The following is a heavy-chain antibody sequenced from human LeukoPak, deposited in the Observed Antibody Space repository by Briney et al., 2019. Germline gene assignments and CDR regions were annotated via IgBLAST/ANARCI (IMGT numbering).Heavy chain of an antibody. D-gene: IGHD3-10*01. CDR2: IKQDGSEK. CDR1: GFTFSRYW. CDR3: ARYALITSSRWLDP. Sequence: PGGSLRLSCAASGFTFSRYWMSWVRQAPGKGLEWVAHIKQDGSEKYYVDSVRGRFIISRDNANNSLYLQMNSLRGEDTAIYYCARYALITSSRWLDPWGQGTLVTVSS. J-gene: IGHJ5*02. V-gene: IGHV3-7*01.